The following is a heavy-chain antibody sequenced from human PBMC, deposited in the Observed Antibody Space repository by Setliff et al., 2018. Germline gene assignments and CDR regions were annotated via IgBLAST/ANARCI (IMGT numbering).Heavy chain of an antibody. CDR1: GFTFSDYY. D-gene: IGHD3-16*01. V-gene: IGHV3-7*03. J-gene: IGHJ4*02. CDR2: MNQDSTNK. Sequence: PGGSLRLSCVASGFTFSDYYMSWIRQVPGKGLDWVANMNQDSTNKYHVDSVKGRFTISRDNAKNSLFLQMDSLRVEDTAVYYCARGLGKGTVDYWGQGTQVTVSS. CDR3: ARGLGKGTVDY.